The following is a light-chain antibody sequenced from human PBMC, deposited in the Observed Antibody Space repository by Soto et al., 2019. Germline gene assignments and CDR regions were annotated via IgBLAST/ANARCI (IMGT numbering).Light chain of an antibody. Sequence: QSVLTQPPSVSGAPGQRVTISCTGSSSNIGEGHDVHWYQQLPGRAPKVLIYGDINRPSGVPDRFSGSKPGTSASLAITGLQAEDEGDYFIQSYDSSLSGFYVFGTGTKVTVL. CDR2: GDI. CDR3: QSYDSSLSGFYV. V-gene: IGLV1-40*01. J-gene: IGLJ1*01. CDR1: SSNIGEGHD.